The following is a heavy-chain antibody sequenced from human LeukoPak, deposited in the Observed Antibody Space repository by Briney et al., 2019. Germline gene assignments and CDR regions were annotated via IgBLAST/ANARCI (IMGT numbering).Heavy chain of an antibody. J-gene: IGHJ4*02. Sequence: GGSLRLSCAVSGFTFSTYWMSWVRQAPGKGLEWVANIKQDGSEKYYVDSVRGRFTISRDNAENSLYLQMNSLRAEDTAVYYCARDCSTTNCYSGYLDNWGQGTLVSVSS. D-gene: IGHD2-2*01. CDR1: GFTFSTYW. CDR3: ARDCSTTNCYSGYLDN. V-gene: IGHV3-7*01. CDR2: IKQDGSEK.